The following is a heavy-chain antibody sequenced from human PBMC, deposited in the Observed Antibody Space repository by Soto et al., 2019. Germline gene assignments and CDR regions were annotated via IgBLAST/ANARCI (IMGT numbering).Heavy chain of an antibody. CDR2: IYYSGST. V-gene: IGHV4-39*01. CDR3: ARHIAARPSDFDY. Sequence: SETLSLTCTVSGGSISSSSYYWGWIRQPPGKGLEWIGSIYYSGSTYYNPSLKSRVTISVDTSKNQFSLKLSSVTAADTAVYYCARHIAARPSDFDYWGQGTLVTVSS. D-gene: IGHD6-6*01. CDR1: GGSISSSSYY. J-gene: IGHJ4*02.